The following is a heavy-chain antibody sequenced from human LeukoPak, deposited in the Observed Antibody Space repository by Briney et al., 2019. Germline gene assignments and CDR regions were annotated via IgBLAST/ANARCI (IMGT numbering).Heavy chain of an antibody. CDR3: ARDPSSYYYYMDV. CDR2: INHSGST. V-gene: IGHV4-34*01. Sequence: KPSETLSLTCAVYGGSFSGYYWSWIRQPPGKGLEWIGEINHSGSTNCNPSLKSRVTISVDTSKNQFSLKLSSVTAADTAVYYCARDPSSYYYYMDVWGKGTTVTVSS. J-gene: IGHJ6*03. CDR1: GGSFSGYY.